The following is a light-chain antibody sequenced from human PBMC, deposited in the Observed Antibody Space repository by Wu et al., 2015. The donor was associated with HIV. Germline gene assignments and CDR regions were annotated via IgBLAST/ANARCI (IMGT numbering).Light chain of an antibody. CDR3: QQYYSYPWT. CDR1: QDIRNS. CDR2: AAS. J-gene: IGKJ1*01. Sequence: DIQMTQSPSSLSASVGDKVTITCRASQDIRNSVAWLQQRPGQAPNYLMYAASTLESGVPIPVPVALDNGTGFLLSPSAACSLKILSTYYCQQYYSYPWTFGPREPKVE. V-gene: IGKV1-NL1*01.